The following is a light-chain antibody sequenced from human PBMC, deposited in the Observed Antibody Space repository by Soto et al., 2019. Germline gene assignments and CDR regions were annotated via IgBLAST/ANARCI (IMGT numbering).Light chain of an antibody. CDR2: GNE. CDR3: TAWDDSLRAGQ. V-gene: IGLV1-44*01. Sequence: QSLLTQPPSASGTPGHRVTISCSGGSSNIGSKTVNCYQHLPGAAPKLLMYGNEQRPSGVPDRFSGSKSGTSVFRAISGLKSEDEADYYCTAWDDSLRAGQFGGGTKDTVL. J-gene: IGLJ2*01. CDR1: SSNIGSKT.